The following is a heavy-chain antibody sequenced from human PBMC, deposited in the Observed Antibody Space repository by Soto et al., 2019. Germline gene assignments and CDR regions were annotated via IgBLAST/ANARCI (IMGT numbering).Heavy chain of an antibody. Sequence: GGSLRLSCAASGFTFSSYSMNWVRQAPGKGLEWVSSISSSSSYIYYADSVKGRFTISRDNAKNSLYLQMNSLRAEDTAVYYCARDPSIVATTMGSSFDYWGQGTLVTVSS. D-gene: IGHD5-12*01. CDR3: ARDPSIVATTMGSSFDY. CDR1: GFTFSSYS. V-gene: IGHV3-21*01. CDR2: ISSSSSYI. J-gene: IGHJ4*02.